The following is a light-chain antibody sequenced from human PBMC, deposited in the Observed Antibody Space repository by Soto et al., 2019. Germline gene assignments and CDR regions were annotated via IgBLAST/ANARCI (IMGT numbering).Light chain of an antibody. Sequence: IQLTQSPSSLSASVGDRVTITCRASEGISGRLAWYQRKPGKVPTLLISPASSFQSGVPSRFRGSASGTDFSLTITSLQPEDFATYYCLQLYRYPLTFGGGTTVDIK. V-gene: IGKV1-9*01. CDR3: LQLYRYPLT. CDR1: EGISGR. CDR2: PAS. J-gene: IGKJ4*01.